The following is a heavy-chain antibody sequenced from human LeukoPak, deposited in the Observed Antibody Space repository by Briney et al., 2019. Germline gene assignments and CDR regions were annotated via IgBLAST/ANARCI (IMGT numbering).Heavy chain of an antibody. Sequence: SETLSLTCTVSGGSISSSSYYWGWIRQPPGKGLEWIGSMHCSGSTYYNPSLKSRVTISVDTSKNQFSLKLSSVTAADTAVYYCARRVRYLSYDWFDPWGQGTLVTVSS. D-gene: IGHD1-1*01. CDR1: GGSISSSSYY. J-gene: IGHJ5*02. V-gene: IGHV4-39*01. CDR2: MHCSGST. CDR3: ARRVRYLSYDWFDP.